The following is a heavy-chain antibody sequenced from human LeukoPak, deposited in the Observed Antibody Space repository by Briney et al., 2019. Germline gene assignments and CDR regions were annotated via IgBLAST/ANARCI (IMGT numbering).Heavy chain of an antibody. J-gene: IGHJ6*02. CDR1: GGTFSSYA. CDR2: IIPILGIA. V-gene: IGHV1-69*04. D-gene: IGHD3-10*01. CDR3: ARDRRMVRAYYYYGMDV. Sequence: SVKVSCKASGGTFSSYAISWVRQAPGQGLEWMGRIIPILGIANYAQKFQGRVTITADKSTSTAYMELSSLRSEDTAVYYCARDRRMVRAYYYYGMDVWGQGTTVTVSS.